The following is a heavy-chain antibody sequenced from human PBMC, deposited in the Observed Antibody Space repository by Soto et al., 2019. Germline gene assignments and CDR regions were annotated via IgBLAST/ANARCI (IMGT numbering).Heavy chain of an antibody. D-gene: IGHD1-7*01. CDR1: GGTFSSYA. CDR3: ARDSPKGYWNYVRVDHPRYYYGMDV. CDR2: IIPIFGTA. J-gene: IGHJ6*02. Sequence: GASVKVSCKASGGTFSSYAISWVRQAPGQGLEWMGGIIPIFGTANYAQKFQGRVTITADESTSTAYMELSSLRSEDTAVYYCARDSPKGYWNYVRVDHPRYYYGMDVWGQGTTVTVSS. V-gene: IGHV1-69*13.